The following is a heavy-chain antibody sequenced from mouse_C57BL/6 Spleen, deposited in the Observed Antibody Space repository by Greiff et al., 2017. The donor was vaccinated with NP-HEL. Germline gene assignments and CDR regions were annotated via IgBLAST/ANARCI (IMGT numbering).Heavy chain of an antibody. CDR1: GYTFTSYW. J-gene: IGHJ2*01. V-gene: IGHV1-64*01. D-gene: IGHD2-10*01. CDR2: IHPNSGST. CDR3: ASAYYGGYFDY. Sequence: VQLQQPGAELVKPGASVKLSCKASGYTFTSYWMHWVKQRPGQGLEWIGMIHPNSGSTNYNEKFKSKATLTVDKSSSTAYMQLSSLTSEDSAVYYCASAYYGGYFDYWGQGTTLTVSS.